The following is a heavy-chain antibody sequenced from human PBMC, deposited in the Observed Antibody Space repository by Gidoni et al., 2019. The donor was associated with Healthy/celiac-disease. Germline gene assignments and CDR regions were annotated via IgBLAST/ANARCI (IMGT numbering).Heavy chain of an antibody. V-gene: IGHV3-72*01. Sequence: LNWVGRTRTKANSYTTEYAASVKGRFTISRDDSKNSLYLQLNSMKTEDTAVYYCARAGGYSYGQAFDIWGQGTMVTVSS. J-gene: IGHJ3*02. CDR3: ARAGGYSYGQAFDI. D-gene: IGHD5-18*01. CDR2: TRTKANSYTT.